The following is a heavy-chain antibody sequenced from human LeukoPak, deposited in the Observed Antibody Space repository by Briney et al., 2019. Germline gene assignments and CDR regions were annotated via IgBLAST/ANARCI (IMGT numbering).Heavy chain of an antibody. CDR2: IYYSGST. D-gene: IGHD5-18*01. J-gene: IGHJ6*03. Sequence: SETLSLTCTVSGGSISSYYWSWIRQPPGKGLEWIGYIYYSGSTNYNPSLKSRVTTSVDTSKNQFSLKLSSVTAADTAVYYCARALSRGYSYGYYNYYYMDVWGKGTTVTVSS. CDR1: GGSISSYY. V-gene: IGHV4-59*01. CDR3: ARALSRGYSYGYYNYYYMDV.